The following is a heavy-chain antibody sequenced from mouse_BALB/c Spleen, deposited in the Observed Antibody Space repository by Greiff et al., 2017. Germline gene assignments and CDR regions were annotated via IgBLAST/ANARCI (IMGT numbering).Heavy chain of an antibody. CDR3: ARSAYYGNPAWFAY. J-gene: IGHJ3*01. CDR2: INPSSGYT. CDR1: GYTFTSYT. Sequence: VQRVESGADLARPGASVKLSCKASGYTFTSYTMHWVQQRPGQGLEWIGYINPSSGYTNYNQKFKDKATLTADKSSSTAYMQLSSLTSEDSAVYYCARSAYYGNPAWFAYWGQGTLVTVSA. V-gene: IGHV1-4*01. D-gene: IGHD2-10*01.